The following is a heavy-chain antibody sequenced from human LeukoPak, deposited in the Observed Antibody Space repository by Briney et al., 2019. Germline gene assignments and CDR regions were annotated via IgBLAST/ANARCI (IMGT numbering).Heavy chain of an antibody. J-gene: IGHJ3*01. CDR1: GDSVSSNSVT. D-gene: IGHD5-24*01. CDR3: ARGGQGDGYSADEAFDF. CDR2: TYYRSKWYN. V-gene: IGHV6-1*01. Sequence: SQTLSLTCAISGDSVSSNSVTWNWIRQSPSRGLEWLGRTYYRSKWYNDYALSVKSRITFNPDTSKNQLSLHLNSVTPEDTAVYYCARGGQGDGYSADEAFDFWGQGTMVTVSS.